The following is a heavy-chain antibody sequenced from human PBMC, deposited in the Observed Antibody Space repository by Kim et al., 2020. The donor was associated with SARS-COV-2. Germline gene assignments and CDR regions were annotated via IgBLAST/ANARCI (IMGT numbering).Heavy chain of an antibody. D-gene: IGHD6-19*01. CDR2: ISYDGINK. J-gene: IGHJ3*02. V-gene: IGHV3-30*04. CDR3: ARAGRGWYFDAFDI. CDR1: GFTFSSYA. Sequence: GGSLRLSCAASGFTFSSYAMHWVRQAPGKGLEWVALISYDGINKYYADSVKGRFTISRDNSKNTLYLQMNSLRAEDTAVYYCARAGRGWYFDAFDIWGQGTMVTVSS.